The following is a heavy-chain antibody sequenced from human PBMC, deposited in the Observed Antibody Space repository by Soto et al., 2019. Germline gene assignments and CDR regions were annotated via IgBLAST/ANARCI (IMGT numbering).Heavy chain of an antibody. V-gene: IGHV4-39*01. CDR2: IYFSGRT. Sequence: SETLSLTCTVSGDSVSTTTYFWDWIRQTPGKGLEWIGSIYFSGRTNYNPSLKSRVTMSVDTSKNQFSLKMNSVTAADTAVYYCATSFGDYWDYFDYWGQGTLFTVSS. J-gene: IGHJ4*02. CDR1: GDSVSTTTYF. CDR3: ATSFGDYWDYFDY. D-gene: IGHD4-17*01.